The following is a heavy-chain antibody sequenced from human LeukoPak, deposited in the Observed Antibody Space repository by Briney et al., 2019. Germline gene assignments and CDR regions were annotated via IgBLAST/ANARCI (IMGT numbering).Heavy chain of an antibody. D-gene: IGHD2-15*01. CDR1: GYSISSGYY. CDR3: ARDLCSGGSCSLFDYYYCGMDV. J-gene: IGHJ6*02. V-gene: IGHV4-38-2*02. CDR2: IYHSGST. Sequence: SETLSLTCTVSGYSISSGYYWGWIRQPPGKGLEWIGSIYHSGSTYYNPSLKSRVTISVDTSKNQFSLKLSSVTAADTAVYYCARDLCSGGSCSLFDYYYCGMDVWGQGTTVTVSS.